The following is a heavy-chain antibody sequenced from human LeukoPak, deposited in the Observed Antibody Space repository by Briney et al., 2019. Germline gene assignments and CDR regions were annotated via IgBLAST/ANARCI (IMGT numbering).Heavy chain of an antibody. CDR1: GFTFSSYC. CDR3: TGHHQAYSRTY. V-gene: IGHV3-74*01. CDR2: ISTDASST. Sequence: PGGSLRLSCAGSGFTFSSYCMHWVRQAPRKGLVLVSRISTDASSTTYADSVKGRFTISRDNAKDTLYQQMNSLRAEDTAVYYCTGHHQAYSRTYWGQGTLVTVSS. J-gene: IGHJ4*02. D-gene: IGHD4-11*01.